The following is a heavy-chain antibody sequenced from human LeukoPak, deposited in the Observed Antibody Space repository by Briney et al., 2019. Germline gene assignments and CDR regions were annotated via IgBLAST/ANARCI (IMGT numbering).Heavy chain of an antibody. D-gene: IGHD5-18*01. CDR3: AKGYTYTFDYFDS. J-gene: IGHJ4*02. CDR1: GNTFRRDG. V-gene: IGHV3-30*02. CDR2: IRYDGSEE. Sequence: GGAPRLTCAGAGNTFRRDGMHWVRPAPGQGGEWVAFIRYDGSEEYYADSVKGRFTISRDNSKKTLYLQMNGLRAEDTAVHYCAKGYTYTFDYFDSWGQGTLVTVSS.